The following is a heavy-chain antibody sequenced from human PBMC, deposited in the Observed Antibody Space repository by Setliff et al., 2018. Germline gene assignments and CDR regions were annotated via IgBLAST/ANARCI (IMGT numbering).Heavy chain of an antibody. CDR3: VRESRSTWYRRDF. V-gene: IGHV4-34*01. CDR2: SNHSGNT. Sequence: SETLSLTCAVYGGSFNVYFWSWIRQPPGKGLEWIGESNHSGNTTNHPSLKSRLTMSVDTSKNQFSLKLTSVTAADTAVYYCVRESRSTWYRRDFWGQGTLVTV. J-gene: IGHJ4*02. D-gene: IGHD6-13*01. CDR1: GGSFNVYF.